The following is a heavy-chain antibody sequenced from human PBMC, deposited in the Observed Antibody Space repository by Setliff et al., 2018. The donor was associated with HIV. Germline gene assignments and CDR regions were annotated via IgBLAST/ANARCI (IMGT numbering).Heavy chain of an antibody. V-gene: IGHV4-39*07. CDR3: ARGRTQWPNYNYFDP. D-gene: IGHD6-19*01. CDR1: GGSISSNSYY. J-gene: IGHJ5*02. CDR2: IYHSGRT. Sequence: SETLSLTCTVSGGSISSNSYYWGWIRQPPGKGLEWIGSIYHSGRTYYNPSLKSRVTISVDTSKNQFSLKLTSVTAADTAVYYCARGRTQWPNYNYFDPWGLGTLVTVSS.